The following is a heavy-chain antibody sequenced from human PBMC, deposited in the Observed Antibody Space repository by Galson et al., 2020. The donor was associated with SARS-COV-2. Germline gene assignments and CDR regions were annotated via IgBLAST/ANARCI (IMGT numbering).Heavy chain of an antibody. J-gene: IGHJ6*02. CDR1: GGPISSSNW. Sequence: ASETLSLTCAVSGGPISSSNWWSWVRQTPGKGLEWIGEISHSGSTNYNPSLKSRISISVDKSKNQFSLKLSSVTAADTAVYHCARIKIVGAVIDFYYAMDLWGQGTTVTVSS. D-gene: IGHD1-26*01. CDR3: ARIKIVGAVIDFYYAMDL. V-gene: IGHV4-4*02. CDR2: ISHSGST.